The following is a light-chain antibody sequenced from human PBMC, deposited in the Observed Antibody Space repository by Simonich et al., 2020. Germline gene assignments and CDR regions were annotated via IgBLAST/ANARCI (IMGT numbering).Light chain of an antibody. J-gene: IGLJ2*01. CDR2: EDN. CDR1: SGSIASNY. CDR3: QSYDSSNQV. V-gene: IGLV6-57*01. Sequence: NFMLTQPHPVSESPGKTVTISCTRSSGSIASNYVQWNQQRPCSCPPPVICEDNQRPSGVPDRFSGSIDSASDTASLTISRLKTEDEADSYCQSYDSSNQVFGGGTKLTVL.